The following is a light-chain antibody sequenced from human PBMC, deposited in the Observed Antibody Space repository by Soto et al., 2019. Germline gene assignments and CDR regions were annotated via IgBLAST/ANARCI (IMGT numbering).Light chain of an antibody. V-gene: IGLV2-8*01. CDR3: SSYAGSKNFVV. CDR2: EVS. J-gene: IGLJ2*01. Sequence: QSALTQPPSASGSPGQSVAISCTGSSSDVGSYNYVSWYQQHPGKAPTLMIYEVSKPPSGVPDRFSGSKSGNTATLTVSGLHTDDEAEYYCSSYAGSKNFVVFGGGTKLTVL. CDR1: SSDVGSYNY.